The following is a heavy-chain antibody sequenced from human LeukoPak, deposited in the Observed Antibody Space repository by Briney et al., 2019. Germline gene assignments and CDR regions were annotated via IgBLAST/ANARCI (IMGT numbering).Heavy chain of an antibody. D-gene: IGHD2-15*01. V-gene: IGHV4-39*01. CDR2: IYYSGST. Sequence: PSETLSLTCTVSGGSISSSSYYWGWIRQPPGKGLEWIGSIYYSGSTYYNPSLKSRVTISVHTSKNQFSLKLSSVTAADAAVYYCARRYCSGGSCHYLYALDIWGQGTMVTVSS. CDR3: ARRYCSGGSCHYLYALDI. J-gene: IGHJ3*02. CDR1: GGSISSSSYY.